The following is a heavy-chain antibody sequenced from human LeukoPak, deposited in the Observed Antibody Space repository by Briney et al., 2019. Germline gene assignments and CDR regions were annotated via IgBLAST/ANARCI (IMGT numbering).Heavy chain of an antibody. J-gene: IGHJ5*02. Sequence: SETLSLTRTVSGSSISNYYWSWIRQPPGKGLEWIGYIYNIGNTNYNPSLKSRVTISVDTSKKQFSLRLISVTAADTAVYYCARDRGVGFDPWGQGTLVTVSS. V-gene: IGHV4-59*01. CDR1: GSSISNYY. CDR3: ARDRGVGFDP. D-gene: IGHD2-15*01. CDR2: IYNIGNT.